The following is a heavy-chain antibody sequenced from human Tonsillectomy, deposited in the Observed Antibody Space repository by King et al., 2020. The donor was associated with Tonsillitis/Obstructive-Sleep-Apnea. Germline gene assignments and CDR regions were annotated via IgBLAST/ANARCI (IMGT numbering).Heavy chain of an antibody. CDR1: GGSFSGYY. CDR3: ASGPSIVATGFDY. Sequence: VQLQQWGAGLLKPSETLSLTCAIYGGSFSGYYWSWIRQPPGKGLEWIGEINHSGSTNYNPSLKSRVTISVDTSTNQFSLKLSSVTAADTAVYYCASGPSIVATGFDYWGQGTLVTVSS. CDR2: INHSGST. V-gene: IGHV4-34*01. J-gene: IGHJ4*02. D-gene: IGHD5-12*01.